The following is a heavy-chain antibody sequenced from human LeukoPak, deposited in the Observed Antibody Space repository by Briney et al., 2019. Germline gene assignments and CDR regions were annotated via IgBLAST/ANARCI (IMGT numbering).Heavy chain of an antibody. J-gene: IGHJ4*02. D-gene: IGHD3-22*01. V-gene: IGHV3-23*01. CDR2: ITNSGLST. CDR3: AKDIGSGYYYELAIDY. CDR1: GFTFSSYG. Sequence: GGSLRLSCAASGFTFSSYGMSWVRQAPGKGLEWVSGITNSGLSTYYADSMQGRFTISRDNSMNTLYLQMNSLRAEDTAVYYCAKDIGSGYYYELAIDYWGQGTLVTVSS.